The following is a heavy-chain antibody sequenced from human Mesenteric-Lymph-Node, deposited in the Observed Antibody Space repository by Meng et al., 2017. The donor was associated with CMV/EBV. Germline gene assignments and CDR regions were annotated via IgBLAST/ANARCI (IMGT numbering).Heavy chain of an antibody. V-gene: IGHV4-34*01. J-gene: IGHJ4*02. CDR2: INHSGST. Sequence: QVQLPQWGAGLLKPSETLSVTFAVYGGSFSGYYWNWIRQSPEKGLEWIGEINHSGSTTYNPSFTSRIIISVDTSTNQISLNMSSVTAADTAVYYCARGSSYDILTGYFDYWGQGALVTVSS. CDR1: GGSFSGYY. D-gene: IGHD3-9*01. CDR3: ARGSSYDILTGYFDY.